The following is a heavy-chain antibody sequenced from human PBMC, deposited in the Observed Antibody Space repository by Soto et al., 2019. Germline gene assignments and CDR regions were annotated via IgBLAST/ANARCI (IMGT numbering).Heavy chain of an antibody. CDR3: AHPYYHSSGYYYFDY. J-gene: IGHJ4*02. D-gene: IGHD3-22*01. Sequence: GESLKISCKGSGYSFTSYWIGWVRQMPGKGLEWMGIIYPGDSDTRYSPSFQGQVTISADKSISTAYLQWSSLKASDTAMYYCAHPYYHSSGYYYFDYWGQGTLVTVSS. CDR1: GYSFTSYW. CDR2: IYPGDSDT. V-gene: IGHV5-51*01.